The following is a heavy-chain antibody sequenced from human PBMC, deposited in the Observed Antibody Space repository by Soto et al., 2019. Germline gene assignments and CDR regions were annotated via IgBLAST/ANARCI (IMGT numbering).Heavy chain of an antibody. CDR2: IYYSGST. J-gene: IGHJ4*02. V-gene: IGHV4-39*01. D-gene: IGHD6-19*01. CDR1: GGSISNSGYY. Sequence: SETLSLTCTVSGGSISNSGYYWGWIRQPPGKGLEWIGSIYYSGSTYYSPSLKSRVTISVDTSKNQFSLNLTSVTAADTAVYFCARQEDSSTYYPAYYFDYWGQGTLVTVSS. CDR3: ARQEDSSTYYPAYYFDY.